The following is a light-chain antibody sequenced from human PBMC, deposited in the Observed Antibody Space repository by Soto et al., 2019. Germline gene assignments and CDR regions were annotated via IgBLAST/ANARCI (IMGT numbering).Light chain of an antibody. V-gene: IGLV2-8*01. J-gene: IGLJ1*01. Sequence: QSVLTQPPSASGSPGQSVTISCTGTSSDVGGYNYVSWYQQHPGKAPKLMIYEVSKRPSGVPDRFSGSKSGNTASLTVSGLQAEDEDDYYCSSYAGSNNLYVFGTGTKVTVL. CDR3: SSYAGSNNLYV. CDR2: EVS. CDR1: SSDVGGYNY.